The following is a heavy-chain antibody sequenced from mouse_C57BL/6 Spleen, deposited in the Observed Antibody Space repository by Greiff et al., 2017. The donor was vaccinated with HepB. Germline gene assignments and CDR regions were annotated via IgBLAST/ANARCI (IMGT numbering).Heavy chain of an antibody. D-gene: IGHD1-3*01. CDR3: ARGKYSHFDY. J-gene: IGHJ2*01. V-gene: IGHV1-82*01. Sequence: QVQLQQSGPELVKPGASVKISCKASGYAFSSSWMNWVKQRPGKGFEWIGRIYPGDGDTNYNGKFKGKATLTADKSSSTAYMQLSSLTSEDSAVYFCARGKYSHFDYWGQGTTLTVSS. CDR1: GYAFSSSW. CDR2: IYPGDGDT.